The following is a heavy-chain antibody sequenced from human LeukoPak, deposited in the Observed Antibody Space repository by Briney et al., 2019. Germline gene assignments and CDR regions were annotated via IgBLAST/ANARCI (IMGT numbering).Heavy chain of an antibody. CDR1: GCFISSGYY. V-gene: IGHV4-38-2*02. Sequence: SETLSLTCTVSGCFISSGYYWGWIRQPPGKGLEWIASIYHSGSTYYNPPLKSRVTISVDTSKNQFSLRLSSVTAADTAVYYCARNGLLRFLEPQDYWGQGTLVTVSS. D-gene: IGHD3-3*01. J-gene: IGHJ4*02. CDR2: IYHSGST. CDR3: ARNGLLRFLEPQDY.